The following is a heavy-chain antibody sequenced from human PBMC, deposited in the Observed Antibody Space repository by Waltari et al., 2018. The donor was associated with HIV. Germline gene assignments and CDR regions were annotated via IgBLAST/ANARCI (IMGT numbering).Heavy chain of an antibody. CDR2: ISGSGEKT. CDR1: GVSFRNYA. CDR3: AKGLPECYDGTCYSRGWFEP. Sequence: EVQMLQSGGGTVHPGGSVRLSCAAPGVSFRNYAMSWLRPAPGKERGGMSGISGSGEKTDDAEAVKDRFASSRDNFKDMVFLQMNDLRADDTAVYYWAKGLPECYDGTCYSRGWFEPWGQGTQVTVSS. D-gene: IGHD3-3*01. V-gene: IGHV3-23*01. J-gene: IGHJ5*02.